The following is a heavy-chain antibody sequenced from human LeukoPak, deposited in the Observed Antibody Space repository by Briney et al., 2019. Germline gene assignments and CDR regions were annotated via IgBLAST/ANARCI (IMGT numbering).Heavy chain of an antibody. CDR1: GFTFSSYS. CDR3: ASSPARIAEFDY. D-gene: IGHD6-13*01. J-gene: IGHJ4*02. V-gene: IGHV3-21*01. Sequence: GGSQRLSCAASGFTFSSYSMNWVRQAPGKGLECVSSISSSSSYIYYAHSVKGRLTISRDNAKHSLYLQMNSLRAEDTAVYYCASSPARIAEFDYWGQGTLVTVSS. CDR2: ISSSSSYI.